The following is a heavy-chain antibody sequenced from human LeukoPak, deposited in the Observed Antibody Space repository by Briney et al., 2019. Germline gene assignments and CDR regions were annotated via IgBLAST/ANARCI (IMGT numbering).Heavy chain of an antibody. J-gene: IGHJ4*02. D-gene: IGHD6-19*01. CDR1: GGSISNSNW. Sequence: PSETLSLTCAVSGGSISNSNWWNWVRQPPGKGLEWIGEIYHSGSTNYNPSLRSRVTISVDRSKNQFALKLTSVTAADTAVYYCARQGAVAGIFDYWGQGTLVTVSS. CDR2: IYHSGST. V-gene: IGHV4-4*02. CDR3: ARQGAVAGIFDY.